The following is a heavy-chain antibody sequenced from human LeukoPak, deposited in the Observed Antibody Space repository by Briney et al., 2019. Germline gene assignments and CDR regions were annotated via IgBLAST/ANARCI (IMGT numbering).Heavy chain of an antibody. D-gene: IGHD3-22*01. J-gene: IGHJ4*02. CDR2: INPNSGGT. CDR3: AREEDSSGYYPFDY. CDR1: GYTFTGYY. Sequence: ASVKVSCKASGYTFTGYYMYWVRQAPGQGLEWMGRINPNSGGTNYAVNFQGRVTMARDTSISTAYIGLSRLRSDDTAIYYCAREEDSSGYYPFDYWGQGTLVTVSS. V-gene: IGHV1-2*06.